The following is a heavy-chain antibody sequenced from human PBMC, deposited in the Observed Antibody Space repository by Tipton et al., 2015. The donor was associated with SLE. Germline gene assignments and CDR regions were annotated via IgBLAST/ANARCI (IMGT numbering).Heavy chain of an antibody. CDR3: AKDLFSGWYAHYYYGMDV. CDR2: ISWNSGSI. J-gene: IGHJ6*02. Sequence: SLRLSCAASGFTFDDYAMHWVRQAPGKGLEWVSGISWNSGSIGYADSVKGRFTISRDNAKNSLYLQMNSLRAEDTALCYCAKDLFSGWYAHYYYGMDVWGQGTTVTVSS. D-gene: IGHD6-19*01. CDR1: GFTFDDYA. V-gene: IGHV3-9*01.